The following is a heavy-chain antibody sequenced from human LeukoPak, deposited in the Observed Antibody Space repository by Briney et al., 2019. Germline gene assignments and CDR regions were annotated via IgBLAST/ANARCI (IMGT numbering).Heavy chain of an antibody. CDR1: GGSISSSSYY. CDR2: IYYSGST. V-gene: IGHV4-39*07. CDR3: ARDGSTGTTGPGPFDY. D-gene: IGHD1-1*01. Sequence: SETLSLTCTVSGGSISSSSYYWGWIRQPPGKGLEWIGSIYYSGSTYYNPSLKSRVTISVDTSKNQFSPKLSSVTAADTAVYYCARDGSTGTTGPGPFDYWGQGTLVTVSS. J-gene: IGHJ4*02.